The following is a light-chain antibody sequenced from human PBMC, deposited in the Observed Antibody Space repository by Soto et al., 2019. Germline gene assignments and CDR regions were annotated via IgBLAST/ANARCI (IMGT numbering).Light chain of an antibody. CDR2: EVS. Sequence: QSALTQPASVSGSPGQSITISCTGTSNDIGNSNLVSWYQQHPDRAPKLMIYEVSKRPSGVPDRFSGSKSGSTASLTVSGLQAEDEADYYCSSCAGRNNLVFGGGTKLTVL. J-gene: IGLJ2*01. V-gene: IGLV2-23*02. CDR3: SSCAGRNNLV. CDR1: SNDIGNSNL.